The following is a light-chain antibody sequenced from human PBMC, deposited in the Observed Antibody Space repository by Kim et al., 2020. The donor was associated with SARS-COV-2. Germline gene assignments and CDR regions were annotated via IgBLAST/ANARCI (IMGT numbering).Light chain of an antibody. CDR2: AAS. CDR3: QKCDTAPWT. Sequence: ASVGDRGTITCRASQDISNYLAWFQLKPGKAPKLLIYAASALQPGVPSRFSGSGSGTDFTLTVTSLQPEDVATYYCQKCDTAPWTFGQGTKVDIK. J-gene: IGKJ1*01. V-gene: IGKV1-27*01. CDR1: QDISNY.